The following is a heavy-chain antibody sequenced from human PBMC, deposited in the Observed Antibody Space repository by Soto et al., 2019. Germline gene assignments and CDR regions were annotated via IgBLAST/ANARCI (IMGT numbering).Heavy chain of an antibody. CDR1: GFTFSSYG. CDR3: ATSLRSSWYYYDSSESPVNY. CDR2: ISYDGSNK. J-gene: IGHJ4*02. Sequence: PGGSLRLSCAASGFTFSSYGMHWVRQAPGKGLEWVAVISYDGSNKYYADSVKGRFTISRDNSKNTLYLQMNSLRAEDTAVYYCATSLRSSWYYYDSSESPVNYWGQGTLVTVSS. D-gene: IGHD3-22*01. V-gene: IGHV3-30*03.